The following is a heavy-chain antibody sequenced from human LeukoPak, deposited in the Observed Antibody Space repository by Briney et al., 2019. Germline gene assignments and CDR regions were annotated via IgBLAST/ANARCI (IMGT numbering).Heavy chain of an antibody. CDR2: INSDGSST. D-gene: IGHD3-22*01. Sequence: GGSLRLSFAASGFTFSSHWKHWVRQAPWQGLMWMSRINSDGSSTGYPDSVKGRFTISRDNANHSLYLQMNSLRAEDTAVYYCARVDSSIDYWGQGTLVTVSS. CDR3: ARVDSSIDY. CDR1: GFTFSSHW. J-gene: IGHJ4*02. V-gene: IGHV3-74*01.